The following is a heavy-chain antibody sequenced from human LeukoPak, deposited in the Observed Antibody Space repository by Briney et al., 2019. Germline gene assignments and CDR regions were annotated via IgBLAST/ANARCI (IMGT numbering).Heavy chain of an antibody. V-gene: IGHV1-8*01. D-gene: IGHD3-10*01. CDR1: GYTFTSYD. CDR3: ARVGPYCSGPLFLRTHSYYYMDL. CDR2: MNPNSGNT. J-gene: IGHJ6*03. Sequence: ASVKVSCKASGYTFTSYDINWVRQATGQGLEWMGWMNPNSGNTGYAQKFQGRVTMTRNTSISTAYMELSSLRSEDTAVYYCARVGPYCSGPLFLRTHSYYYMDLWAKGTTVTVSS.